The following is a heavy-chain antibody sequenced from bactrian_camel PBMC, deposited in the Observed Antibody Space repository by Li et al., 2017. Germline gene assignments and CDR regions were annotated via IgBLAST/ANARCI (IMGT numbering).Heavy chain of an antibody. Sequence: VQLVESGGGSVQTGGSLSLSCVTSGFIYEHSDLGWYRQVPGKECELVATINRDENIYYGSAVRSRATISQDNAKNTLYLQMNSLKPEDTAMYYCAATKAYDNSWFLGKTQFTPGIRWGQGTQVTVS. CDR1: GFIYEHSD. J-gene: IGHJ4*01. CDR3: AATKAYDNSWFLGKTQFTPGIR. V-gene: IGHV3S55*01. D-gene: IGHD6*01. CDR2: INRDENI.